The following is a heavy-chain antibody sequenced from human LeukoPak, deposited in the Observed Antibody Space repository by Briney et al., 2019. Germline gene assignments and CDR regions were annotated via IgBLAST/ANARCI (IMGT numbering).Heavy chain of an antibody. CDR2: INPNSGGT. CDR3: AREMDGDTLDY. V-gene: IGHV1-2*02. Sequence: ASVKVSCKASGYTFTGYYMHWVRQAPGQGLEWMGWINPNSGGTNYAQKFQGRVTMTTDTSTSTAYMELRSLRSDDTAVYYCAREMDGDTLDYWGQGTLVTVSS. CDR1: GYTFTGYY. J-gene: IGHJ4*02. D-gene: IGHD4-17*01.